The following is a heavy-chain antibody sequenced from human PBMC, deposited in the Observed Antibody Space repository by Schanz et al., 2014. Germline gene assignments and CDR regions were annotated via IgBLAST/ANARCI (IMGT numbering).Heavy chain of an antibody. CDR3: AREPLSGYNWFDP. Sequence: QVQLQESGPGLVKPSQTLSLTCIVSGGSISSGTYYWSWLRQPAGKGLEWIGRIYTSGSTNYNPSRKSRVTITLDTPKNQFSLKLSFVTAADTAVYYCAREPLSGYNWFDPWGQGSLVTVSS. V-gene: IGHV4-61*02. CDR1: GGSISSGTYY. J-gene: IGHJ5*02. CDR2: IYTSGST. D-gene: IGHD6-25*01.